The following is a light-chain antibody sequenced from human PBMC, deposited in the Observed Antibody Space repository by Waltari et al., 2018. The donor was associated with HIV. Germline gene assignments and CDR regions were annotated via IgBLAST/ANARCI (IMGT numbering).Light chain of an antibody. V-gene: IGKV3D-15*01. CDR3: KQYNNLPPQYT. J-gene: IGKJ2*01. CDR1: QSISSN. CDR2: GAS. Sequence: EIVMTQSPATLSVSPGERATLSCRASQSISSNLDWYQQKTAQATRILILGASTRATSIPARFSGSGSGTEFSLTISSLQSEDFAVYYGKQYNNLPPQYTFGQGTKLEIK.